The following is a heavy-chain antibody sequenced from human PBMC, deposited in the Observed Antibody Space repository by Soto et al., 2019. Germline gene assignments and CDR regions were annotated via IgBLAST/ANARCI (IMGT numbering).Heavy chain of an antibody. V-gene: IGHV1-18*04. J-gene: IGHJ5*02. CDR3: ARFYSSPWFDP. D-gene: IGHD6-13*01. CDR2: ISANNGNT. Sequence: ASVKVSCKASGYTFTSYYIHWVRQAPGQGLEWMGWISANNGNTNYAQKLQGRVTMTRDTSTSTAYMELRSLSSADTAVYYCARFYSSPWFDPWGQGTLVTVSS. CDR1: GYTFTSYY.